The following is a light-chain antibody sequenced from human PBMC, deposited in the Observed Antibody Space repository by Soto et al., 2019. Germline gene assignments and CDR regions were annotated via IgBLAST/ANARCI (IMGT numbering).Light chain of an antibody. CDR1: QSLLNSNGYTS. J-gene: IGKJ2*01. CDR2: LGS. V-gene: IGKV2-28*01. Sequence: IVMTPSPLSLPVTPGEPASISCRSSQSLLNSNGYTSLDWYLQKPGQSPQVLIYLGSNRASGVPDRFSGSGSCTDFTLKISRVEAEDVGVYYCMKALQTPYTFGQGTKLEIK. CDR3: MKALQTPYT.